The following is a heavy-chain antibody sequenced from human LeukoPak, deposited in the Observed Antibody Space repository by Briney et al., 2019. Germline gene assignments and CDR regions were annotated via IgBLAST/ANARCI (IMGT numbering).Heavy chain of an antibody. CDR2: ISGSGGST. Sequence: GGSLRLSCAASGFTFSSYAMSWVRQAPGKGLEWVSAISGSGGSTYYADSVKGRFTISRDNSKNTLHLQMNSLRAEDSALYYCAKVVGVYYFDYWGQGTLVTVSS. V-gene: IGHV3-23*01. CDR1: GFTFSSYA. D-gene: IGHD1-26*01. CDR3: AKVVGVYYFDY. J-gene: IGHJ4*02.